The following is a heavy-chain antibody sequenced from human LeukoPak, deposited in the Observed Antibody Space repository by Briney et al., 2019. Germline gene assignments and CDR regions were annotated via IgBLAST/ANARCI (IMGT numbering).Heavy chain of an antibody. Sequence: PGVSLRLSCAASGFTFSNYWMSWVRQVPGKGPEWVANVKQDGSEMYYVDSVKGRFTISRDNAMNSLYLQMNSLRVEDSAIYYCARDKIVGPTLFDCWGQGTLVTVSS. CDR3: ARDKIVGPTLFDC. J-gene: IGHJ4*02. CDR1: GFTFSNYW. CDR2: VKQDGSEM. V-gene: IGHV3-7*01. D-gene: IGHD1-26*01.